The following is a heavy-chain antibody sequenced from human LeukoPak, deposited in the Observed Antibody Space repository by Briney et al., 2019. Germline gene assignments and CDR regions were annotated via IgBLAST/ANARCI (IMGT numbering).Heavy chain of an antibody. J-gene: IGHJ4*02. CDR3: ARAVYYYDSSGYYFDY. V-gene: IGHV4-30-2*01. CDR1: GGSISSGGYS. Sequence: SETLSLTCAVSGGSISSGGYSWSWIRQPPGKGLEWIGYIYHSGSTYYNPSLKSRVTISVDRSKNQFSLKLSSVTAADTAVYYCARAVYYYDSSGYYFDYWGQGTLVTVSS. D-gene: IGHD3-22*01. CDR2: IYHSGST.